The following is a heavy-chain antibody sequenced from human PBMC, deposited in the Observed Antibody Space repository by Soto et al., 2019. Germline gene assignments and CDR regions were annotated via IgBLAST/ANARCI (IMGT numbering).Heavy chain of an antibody. CDR1: GGSISSYY. CDR2: IYYSGST. J-gene: IGHJ4*02. D-gene: IGHD3-10*01. V-gene: IGHV4-59*01. CDR3: AGTSIVRGVISRFDY. Sequence: QVQLQESGPGLVKPSETLSLTCTVSGGSISSYYWSWIRQPPGKGLEWIGYIYYSGSTNYNPSLKSRITPSVDTSKNQFSLNLSSVTAADTAVYYCAGTSIVRGVISRFDYWCQGTLVTVSS.